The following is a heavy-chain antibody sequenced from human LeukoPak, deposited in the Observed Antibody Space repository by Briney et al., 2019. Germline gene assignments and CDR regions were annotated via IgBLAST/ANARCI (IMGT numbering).Heavy chain of an antibody. V-gene: IGHV1-69*02. J-gene: IGHJ3*02. CDR2: IIPILGIA. D-gene: IGHD3-3*01. CDR3: ARSRFLEWLLPNDAFDI. Sequence: SVRVSCKASGGTFSSYTISWVRQAPGQGLEWMGRIIPILGIANYAQKFQGSVTITADKSTSTAYMELSSLRSEDTAVYYCARSRFLEWLLPNDAFDIWGQGTMVTVSS. CDR1: GGTFSSYT.